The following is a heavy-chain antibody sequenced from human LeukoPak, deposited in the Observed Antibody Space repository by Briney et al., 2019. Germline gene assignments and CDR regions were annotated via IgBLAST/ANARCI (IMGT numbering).Heavy chain of an antibody. CDR3: ARVYDVVVPAAKYYYYYMDV. CDR1: GYTFTGYY. J-gene: IGHJ6*03. Sequence: ASVKVSCKASGYTFTGYYMHWVRQAPGQGLEWMGWINPNSGGTNYAQKFQGRVTMTTDTSTSTAYMELRSLRSDDTAVYYCARVYDVVVPAAKYYYYYMDVWGKGTTVTISS. CDR2: INPNSGGT. D-gene: IGHD2-2*01. V-gene: IGHV1-2*02.